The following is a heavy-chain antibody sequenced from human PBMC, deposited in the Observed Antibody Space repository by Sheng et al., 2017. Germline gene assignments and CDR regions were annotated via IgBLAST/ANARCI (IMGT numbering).Heavy chain of an antibody. V-gene: IGHV3-72*01. CDR2: SRYKAKSYTT. D-gene: IGHD2-15*01. J-gene: IGHJ6*03. Sequence: EVQLVESGGGLVQPGGSLRLSCAASGFTFSDHYMDWVRQALGKGLEWVGRSRYKAKSYTTEYAASVKGRFTISRDDSKNSVYLQMNSLKTEDTAVYYCARAEADPSDYYMDVWGKGTTVTVSS. CDR1: GFTFSDHY. CDR3: ARAEADPSDYYMDV.